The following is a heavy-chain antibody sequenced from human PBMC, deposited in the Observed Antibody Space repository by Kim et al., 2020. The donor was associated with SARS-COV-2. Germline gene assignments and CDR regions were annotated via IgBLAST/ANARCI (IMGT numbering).Heavy chain of an antibody. V-gene: IGHV4-34*01. CDR2: INHSGST. J-gene: IGHJ4*02. CDR1: GGSFSGYY. CDR3: ARVNLGRDDYGDYDLVDY. D-gene: IGHD4-17*01. Sequence: SETLSLTCAVYGGSFSGYYWSWIRQPPGKGLEWIGEINHSGSTNYNPSLKSRVTISVDTSKNQFSLKLSSVTAADTAVYYCARVNLGRDDYGDYDLVDYWGQGTLVTVSS.